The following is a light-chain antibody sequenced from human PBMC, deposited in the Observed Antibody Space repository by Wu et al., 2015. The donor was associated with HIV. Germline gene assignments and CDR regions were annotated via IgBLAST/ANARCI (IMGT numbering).Light chain of an antibody. CDR1: QSITNY. CDR2: AAS. J-gene: IGKJ1*01. V-gene: IGKV1-39*01. Sequence: DIQMTQSPSSLSTSVGDRVTITCRASQSITNYLNWYQQRPGKAPKLLIYAASSLQSGVPSWFSGSGSGTDLTLTISSLQPDDSATYYCLQDYEYPRTFGQGTKVSIK. CDR3: LQDYEYPRT.